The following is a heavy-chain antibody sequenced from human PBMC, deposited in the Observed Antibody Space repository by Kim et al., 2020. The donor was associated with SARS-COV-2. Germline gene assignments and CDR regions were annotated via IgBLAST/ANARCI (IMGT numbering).Heavy chain of an antibody. V-gene: IGHV4-34*01. Sequence: SETLSLTCAVYGGSFSGYYWSWIRQPPGKGLEWIGEINHSGSTNYNPSLKSRVTISVDTSKNQFSLKLSSVTAADTAVYYCARGFGMGSSWFYYGMDVWG. D-gene: IGHD6-13*01. CDR1: GGSFSGYY. CDR3: ARGFGMGSSWFYYGMDV. CDR2: INHSGST. J-gene: IGHJ6*01.